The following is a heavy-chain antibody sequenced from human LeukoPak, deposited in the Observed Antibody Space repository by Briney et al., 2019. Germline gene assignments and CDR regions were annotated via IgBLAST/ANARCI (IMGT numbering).Heavy chain of an antibody. D-gene: IGHD6-19*01. CDR2: IYYSGST. V-gene: IGHV4-39*07. J-gene: IGHJ4*02. CDR1: GGSISSSSYY. Sequence: SETLSLTCTVSGGSISSSSYYWGWIRQPPGKGLEWIGSIYYSGSTYYNPSLKSRVTISVDTSKNQFSLKLSSVTAADTAVYYCARWEAGTLLYYFDYWGQGTLVTVSS. CDR3: ARWEAGTLLYYFDY.